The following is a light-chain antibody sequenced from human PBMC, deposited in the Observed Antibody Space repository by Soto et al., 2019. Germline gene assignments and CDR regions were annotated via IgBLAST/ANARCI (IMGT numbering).Light chain of an antibody. CDR1: ETITNY. J-gene: IGKJ3*01. Sequence: DIQMTQSPSSLSASVGDRVTITCRASETITNYLTCYQQKPGKAPKLLIYAASSLQSGVPSRFSGSGSGTDFTLTISSLQLEDFATYYCQQSYNARAFGPGTKVDIK. CDR3: QQSYNARA. CDR2: AAS. V-gene: IGKV1-39*01.